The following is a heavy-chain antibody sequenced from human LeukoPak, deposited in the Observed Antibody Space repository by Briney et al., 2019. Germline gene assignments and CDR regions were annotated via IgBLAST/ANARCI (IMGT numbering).Heavy chain of an antibody. Sequence: GGSLRLSCSVSGFTFSTYVMHWVRQAPGKGLEYVSAISSNRDNTYYADSVKGRFTISRDNSKNTLYLQMSSLRADDTAVYYCVRGTGYWGQGTLVTVSS. V-gene: IGHV3-64D*06. CDR3: VRGTGY. CDR2: ISSNRDNT. J-gene: IGHJ4*02. CDR1: GFTFSTYV.